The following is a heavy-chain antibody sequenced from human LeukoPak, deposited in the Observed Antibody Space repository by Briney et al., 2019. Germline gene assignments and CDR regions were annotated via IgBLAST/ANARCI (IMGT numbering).Heavy chain of an antibody. J-gene: IGHJ4*02. Sequence: PGRSLRLSCAASGLTFSTYWMSWVRQAPGKGLECFANIKQDGSGKYYVDSVEGRFTISRDNARNSLFLQMNSLRAEDAAVYYCARYYYGYKDFDIWGQGTLVTVSS. D-gene: IGHD3-10*01. CDR2: IKQDGSGK. V-gene: IGHV3-7*02. CDR3: ARYYYGYKDFDI. CDR1: GLTFSTYW.